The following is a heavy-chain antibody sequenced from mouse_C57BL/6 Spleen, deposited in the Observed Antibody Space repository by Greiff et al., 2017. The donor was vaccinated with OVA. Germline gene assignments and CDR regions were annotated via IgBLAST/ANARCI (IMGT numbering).Heavy chain of an antibody. CDR2: ISSGGSYT. CDR3: ARHSYGSPYFDY. D-gene: IGHD1-1*01. CDR1: GFTFSSYG. V-gene: IGHV5-6*01. Sequence: EVHLVESGGDLVKPGGSLKLSCAASGFTFSSYGMSWVRQTPDKRLEWVATISSGGSYTYYPDSVKGRFTISRDNAKNTLYLQMSSLKSEDTAMYYCARHSYGSPYFDYWGQGTTLTVSS. J-gene: IGHJ2*01.